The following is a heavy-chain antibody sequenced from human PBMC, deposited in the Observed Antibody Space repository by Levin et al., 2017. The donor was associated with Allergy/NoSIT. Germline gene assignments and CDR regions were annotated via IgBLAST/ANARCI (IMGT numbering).Heavy chain of an antibody. J-gene: IGHJ4*02. CDR1: GYTFTGYY. Sequence: GESLKISCKTSGYTFTGYYMHWVRQAPGQGLEWMGWINPNSGGTNYAQKFQDRVTMTRDTSISTAYMELSRLRSDDSAVYYCARDSDNSRWFGDYWGQGTLVSVSS. CDR3: ARDSDNSRWFGDY. D-gene: IGHD6-13*01. V-gene: IGHV1-2*02. CDR2: INPNSGGT.